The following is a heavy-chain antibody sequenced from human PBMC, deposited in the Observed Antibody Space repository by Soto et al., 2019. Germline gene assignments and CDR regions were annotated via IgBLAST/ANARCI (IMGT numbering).Heavy chain of an antibody. J-gene: IGHJ4*02. V-gene: IGHV2-5*02. D-gene: IGHD3-16*01. CDR3: AHGWPLMGNFDY. Sequence: QITLKESGPTLVKPTQTLTLTCTFSGFSLSTSGVGVGWIRQPPGKALEWLALIYWDDDKRYSASLKSRLTITKDTSKNQVVLTMTNMDPVDTATYYCAHGWPLMGNFDYWGQGTLVTVSS. CDR1: GFSLSTSGVG. CDR2: IYWDDDK.